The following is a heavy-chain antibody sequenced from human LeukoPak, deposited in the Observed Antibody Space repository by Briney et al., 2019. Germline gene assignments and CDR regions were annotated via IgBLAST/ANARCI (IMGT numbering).Heavy chain of an antibody. V-gene: IGHV4-4*07. CDR3: ARQASGRTY. CDR2: IYTSGSA. CDR1: GGSIGSYF. J-gene: IGHJ4*02. Sequence: SETLSLTCTVSGGSIGSYFWSWIRQPAGKGLEWLGRIYTSGSASYNPSLKSRVTMSVDTSKNQFSLKLTSVTAADTAVYYCARQASGRTYWGQGTLVTVSS. D-gene: IGHD6-25*01.